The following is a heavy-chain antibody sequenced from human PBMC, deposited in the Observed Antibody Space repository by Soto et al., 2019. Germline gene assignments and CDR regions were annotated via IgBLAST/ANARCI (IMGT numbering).Heavy chain of an antibody. Sequence: TLSLTCTVAGGSISSDDYYWSWIRQHPGKGLEWIGYIHYSGSTYYNPSLKSRVTISLDTSKSQFSLKLTSVTAADTAVYYCARDRRAPQVQDYEFLSGSPHVYGMDVWGQGTTVTVAS. CDR2: IHYSGST. CDR3: ARDRRAPQVQDYEFLSGSPHVYGMDV. D-gene: IGHD3-3*01. V-gene: IGHV4-31*03. J-gene: IGHJ6*02. CDR1: GGSISSDDYY.